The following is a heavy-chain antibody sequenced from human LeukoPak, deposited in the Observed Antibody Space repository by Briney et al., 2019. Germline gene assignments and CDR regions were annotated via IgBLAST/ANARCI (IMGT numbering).Heavy chain of an antibody. J-gene: IGHJ4*02. CDR1: GFSFSSYS. CDR2: ISGSSSTI. D-gene: IGHD6-6*01. V-gene: IGHV3-48*01. Sequence: PGGSLRLSCAASGFSFSSYSMNWVRQAPGKGLEWVSFISGSSSTIDYADSVKGRFTISRDNGKNSLFLHMNSLRAEDTAVYYCARKNTTSSEDYWGPGTLFTVSS. CDR3: ARKNTTSSEDY.